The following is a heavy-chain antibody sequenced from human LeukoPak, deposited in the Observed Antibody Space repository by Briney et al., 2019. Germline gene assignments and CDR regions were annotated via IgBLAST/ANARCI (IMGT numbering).Heavy chain of an antibody. D-gene: IGHD6-13*01. J-gene: IGHJ6*02. Sequence: GGTLRLSCEASGITFSTSDMHWVRQAPGKGLEWVSVIGTAGDTYYADSVKGRFTISRENAKNSLYLQMNSLRAGDTAVYYCARGSVRVGMDVWGQGTTVTVSS. V-gene: IGHV3-13*01. CDR3: ARGSVRVGMDV. CDR2: IGTAGDT. CDR1: GITFSTSD.